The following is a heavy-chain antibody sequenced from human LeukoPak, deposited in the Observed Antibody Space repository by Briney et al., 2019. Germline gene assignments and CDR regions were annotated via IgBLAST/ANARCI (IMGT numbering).Heavy chain of an antibody. CDR1: GFTFSSYS. J-gene: IGHJ3*02. CDR2: ISSSSSYI. Sequence: GGSLRLSCAASGFTFSSYSMNWVRQAPGKGLEWVSSISSSSSYIYYADSVKGRFTISRDNAKNSLYLQMNSLRVEDTALYYCAKDLYGSGSPPAAFDIWGQGTVVTVSS. CDR3: AKDLYGSGSPPAAFDI. V-gene: IGHV3-21*04. D-gene: IGHD3-10*01.